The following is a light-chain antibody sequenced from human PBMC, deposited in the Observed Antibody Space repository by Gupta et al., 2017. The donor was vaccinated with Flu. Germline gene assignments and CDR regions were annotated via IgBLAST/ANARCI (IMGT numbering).Light chain of an antibody. J-gene: IGKJ2*03. CDR1: LNLYGN. Sequence: GARVTVSCRASLNLYGNLAWYQQKPGQAPRLLMSGPTTRASGVPARFSGSGSGTEFTLTITSLQSEDSAVYYCQQYHTWPFSFGQGTKVEIK. CDR2: GPT. V-gene: IGKV3-15*01. CDR3: QQYHTWPFS.